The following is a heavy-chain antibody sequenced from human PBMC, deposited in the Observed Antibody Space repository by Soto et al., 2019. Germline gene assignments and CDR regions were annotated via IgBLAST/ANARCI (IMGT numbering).Heavy chain of an antibody. V-gene: IGHV4-31*03. CDR3: ARVGSLGYSYGYTHY. D-gene: IGHD5-18*01. J-gene: IGHJ4*02. CDR1: GGSISSGDYY. Sequence: PSETLSLTCTVSGGSISSGDYYWSWIRQHPGKGLEWLGYIYHSGSTYYNPSLKSRVSISVDTSKNQFSLNLNSVTAADTAVYYCARVGSLGYSYGYTHYWGQGTLVTVSS. CDR2: IYHSGST.